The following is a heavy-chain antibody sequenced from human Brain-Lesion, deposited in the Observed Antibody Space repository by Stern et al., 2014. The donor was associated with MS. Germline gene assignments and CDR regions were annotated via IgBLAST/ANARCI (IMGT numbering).Heavy chain of an antibody. V-gene: IGHV4-39*02. CDR1: GGSVSSNRYY. CDR2: IYYSGAT. Sequence: QVQLVQSGPGLVKPSETLSLTCSISGGSVSSNRYYWGWIRQPPGKGLEWIGIIYYSGATFYNPSLKSRVSISMDTSKTHFSLSLSSLTAADTAVYYCGRAGLDDTFDVWGQGTMVTVSS. J-gene: IGHJ3*01. CDR3: GRAGLDDTFDV. D-gene: IGHD3/OR15-3a*01.